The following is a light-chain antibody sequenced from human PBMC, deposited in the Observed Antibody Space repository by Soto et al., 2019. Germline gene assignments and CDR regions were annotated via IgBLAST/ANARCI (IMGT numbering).Light chain of an antibody. CDR2: GAS. Sequence: EIVLTQAPATLSLSPGERATLSSRASQSVSSYLAWYQQKPGQAPRLLIYGASNRATGIPARFSGSGSGTDFTLTISSLEPEDFAVYYCQQRSNWPPITFGQGTRLEIK. CDR1: QSVSSY. J-gene: IGKJ5*01. CDR3: QQRSNWPPIT. V-gene: IGKV3-11*01.